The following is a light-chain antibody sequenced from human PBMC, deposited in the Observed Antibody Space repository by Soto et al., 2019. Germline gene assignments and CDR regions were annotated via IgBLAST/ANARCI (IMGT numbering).Light chain of an antibody. V-gene: IGKV3-15*01. CDR2: GAS. CDR3: QQYHDLPPLT. CDR1: QSVGST. Sequence: EIVMTQSPATLSVSPGERATLSCRASQSVGSTLAWYQQKPGQAPRLLIYGASTRATGVPARFSGSGSGTEFTLTINSLQSEDLAVYYCQQYHDLPPLTFGGGTKVEIK. J-gene: IGKJ4*01.